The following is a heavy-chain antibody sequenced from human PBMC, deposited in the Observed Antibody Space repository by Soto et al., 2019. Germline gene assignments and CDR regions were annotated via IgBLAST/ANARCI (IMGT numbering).Heavy chain of an antibody. J-gene: IGHJ6*02. V-gene: IGHV3-21*01. D-gene: IGHD2-2*01. CDR3: ARAFRQYCSSTSCYLYYYYYGTDV. CDR1: GFTFSSYS. CDR2: ISSSSSYI. Sequence: GGSLRLSCAASGFTFSSYSMNWVRQAPGKGLEWVSSISSSSSYIYYADSVKGRFTISRDNAKNSLYLQMNSLRAEDTAVYYCARAFRQYCSSTSCYLYYYYYGTDVWGQGTTVTVSS.